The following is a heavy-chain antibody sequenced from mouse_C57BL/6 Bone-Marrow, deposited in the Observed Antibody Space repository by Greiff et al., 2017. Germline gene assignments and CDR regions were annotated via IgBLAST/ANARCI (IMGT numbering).Heavy chain of an antibody. V-gene: IGHV5-6*01. CDR3: ARQNYGSSYDWYFDV. CDR2: ISSGGSYT. Sequence: EVKLMESGGDLVKPGGSLKLSCAASGFTFSSYGMSWVRQTPDKRLEWVATISSGGSYTYYPDSVKGRFTISRDNAKNTLYLQMSSLKSEDTAMYYCARQNYGSSYDWYFDVWGTGTTVTVSS. J-gene: IGHJ1*03. CDR1: GFTFSSYG. D-gene: IGHD1-1*01.